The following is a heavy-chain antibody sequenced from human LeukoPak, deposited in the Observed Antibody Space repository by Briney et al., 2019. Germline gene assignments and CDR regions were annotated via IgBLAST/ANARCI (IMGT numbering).Heavy chain of an antibody. J-gene: IGHJ4*02. D-gene: IGHD3-22*01. Sequence: SQTLSLTCTVSGGSISSYYWSWIRQPPGKGLEWIGYIYYSGNTNYNPSLKSRVTISVDTSKNQFSLRLSSVTAADTAVYYCARWAYYYESSGYYSFDYWGQGTLVTVSS. CDR2: IYYSGNT. V-gene: IGHV4-59*08. CDR3: ARWAYYYESSGYYSFDY. CDR1: GGSISSYY.